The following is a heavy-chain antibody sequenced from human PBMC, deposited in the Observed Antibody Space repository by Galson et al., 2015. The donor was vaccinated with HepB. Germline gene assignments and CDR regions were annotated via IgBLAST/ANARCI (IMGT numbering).Heavy chain of an antibody. CDR1: GLTFSSYW. CDR2: INSDGSST. D-gene: IGHD5-18*01. J-gene: IGHJ4*01. V-gene: IGHV3-74*01. CDR3: VRDLGDTDEY. Sequence: SLRLSCAASGLTFSSYWMHWVRQAPGKGLVWVSRINSDGSSTSYVDSVKGRFTISRDNAKNTLYLQMNRLRAEDAAVYYCVRDLGDTDEYWGQGTLVTVSS.